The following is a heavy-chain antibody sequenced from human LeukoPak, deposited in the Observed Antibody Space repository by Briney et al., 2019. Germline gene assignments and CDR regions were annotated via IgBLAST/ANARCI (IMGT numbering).Heavy chain of an antibody. CDR2: IRYDGSNK. V-gene: IGHV3-30*02. CDR1: GFTFSSYG. CDR3: AKDERLGYNYYYYMDV. D-gene: IGHD5-12*01. Sequence: GGSLRLSCAASGFTFSSYGMHWVRQAPGKGLEWVAFIRYDGSNKYYADSVKGRFTISRDNSKNTLYLQMNSLRVEDTAVYYCAKDERLGYNYYYYMDVWGKGTTVTVSS. J-gene: IGHJ6*03.